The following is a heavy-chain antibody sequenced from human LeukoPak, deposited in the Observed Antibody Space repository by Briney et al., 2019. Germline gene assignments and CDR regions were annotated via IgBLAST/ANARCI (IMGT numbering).Heavy chain of an antibody. CDR1: GFSVSTNGVG. Sequence: ESGPTLVKPTQTLTLTCTFSGFSVSTNGVGVGWIRQPPGKALEWLALLYWNDDIRYSPSLKNRLTITKDTSKNQVVLTMTNMDPVDTATYFCAHRLYGTGFDYWGQGTLVTVSS. V-gene: IGHV2-5*01. CDR3: AHRLYGTGFDY. CDR2: LYWNDDI. D-gene: IGHD3-16*01. J-gene: IGHJ4*02.